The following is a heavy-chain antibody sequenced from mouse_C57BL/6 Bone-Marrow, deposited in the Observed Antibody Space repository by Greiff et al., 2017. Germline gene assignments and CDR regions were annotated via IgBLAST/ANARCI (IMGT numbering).Heavy chain of an antibody. V-gene: IGHV1-15*01. D-gene: IGHD2-1*01. CDR3: TRIGIYYNFDD. CDR1: GYTFTDYE. CDR2: IDPETGGT. Sequence: QVQLQQSGAELVRPGASVTLSCKASGYTFTDYEMHWVKQTPVHGLEWIGAIDPETGGTAYNQKFKGKAILTADKSSSTAYMELRSLTSEDSAVYYCTRIGIYYNFDDWGQGTTLTVSS. J-gene: IGHJ2*01.